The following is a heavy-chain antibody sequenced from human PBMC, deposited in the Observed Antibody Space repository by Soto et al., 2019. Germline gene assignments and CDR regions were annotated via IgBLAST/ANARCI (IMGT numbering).Heavy chain of an antibody. J-gene: IGHJ4*02. CDR1: GGSISSCDYY. Sequence: QVQLQESGPGLVKPSQTLSLTCTVSGGSISSCDYYWSWIRPPPGKGLEWIGYIYYSGSTYYNPSLKSRVTISVDTSKNQFSLKLSSVTAADTAVYYCAREMIAGGVGIDYWGQGTLVTVSS. V-gene: IGHV4-30-4*01. CDR2: IYYSGST. D-gene: IGHD3-22*01. CDR3: AREMIAGGVGIDY.